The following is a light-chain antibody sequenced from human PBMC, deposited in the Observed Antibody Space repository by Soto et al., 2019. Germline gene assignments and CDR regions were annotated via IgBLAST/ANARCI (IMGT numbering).Light chain of an antibody. Sequence: DIQMTQSPSTMYASVGDRVTITCRASQSISSWLAWYQQKPGKAPKLLIYDASSLESGVTSRFSGSGSGTEFTLTISSLQPDDFATYYCQQYNSYLYTFGQGTKLEIK. V-gene: IGKV1-5*01. J-gene: IGKJ2*01. CDR1: QSISSW. CDR2: DAS. CDR3: QQYNSYLYT.